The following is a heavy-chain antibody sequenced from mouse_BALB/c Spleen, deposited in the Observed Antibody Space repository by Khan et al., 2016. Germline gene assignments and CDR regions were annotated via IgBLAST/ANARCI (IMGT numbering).Heavy chain of an antibody. CDR2: ISSGGSYT. D-gene: IGHD2-1*01. V-gene: IGHV5-9-3*01. Sequence: EVELVESGGGLVKPGGSLKLSCAASGFTFSSYAMSWVRQTPEKRLEWVATISSGGSYTYYPDSVKGRFTISRDNAKNTLYLQMSSLRSEDTAMYYCARQSPDGNYFDYWGQGTTLTVSS. J-gene: IGHJ2*01. CDR3: ARQSPDGNYFDY. CDR1: GFTFSSYA.